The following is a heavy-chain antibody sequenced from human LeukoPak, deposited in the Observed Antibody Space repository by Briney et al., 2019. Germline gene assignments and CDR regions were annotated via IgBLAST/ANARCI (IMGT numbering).Heavy chain of an antibody. J-gene: IGHJ6*02. D-gene: IGHD5-18*01. CDR1: GGSISSYY. Sequence: PSETLSLTCTVSGGSISSYYWSWIRQPPGKGLEWIGYIYYSGSTNYNPSLKSRVTISVDTSKNQFSLKLSSVTAADTAVYYCARDLGYSYGWSWGGTYYYGMDVWGRGTTVTVSS. CDR3: ARDLGYSYGWSWGGTYYYGMDV. CDR2: IYYSGST. V-gene: IGHV4-59*01.